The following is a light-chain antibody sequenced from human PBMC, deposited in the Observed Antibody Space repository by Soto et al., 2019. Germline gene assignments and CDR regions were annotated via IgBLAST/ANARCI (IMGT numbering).Light chain of an antibody. V-gene: IGKV1-5*01. CDR2: DAP. CDR3: QQYNLYPYT. Sequence: DIQMTQSPSTLSASVGDRVTITCRASQPITAWLAWYQQKPGKAPNLLIYDAPDLQSGVPSRFSGSGSGTEFTLTITGLQPDDFATYYCQQYNLYPYTFGQGTKLEIK. J-gene: IGKJ2*01. CDR1: QPITAW.